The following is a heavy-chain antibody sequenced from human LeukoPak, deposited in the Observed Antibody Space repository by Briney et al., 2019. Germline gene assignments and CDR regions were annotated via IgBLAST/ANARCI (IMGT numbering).Heavy chain of an antibody. J-gene: IGHJ5*02. CDR3: ASRMSYNWFDP. CDR2: IYYSGST. Sequence: SQTLSLTCTVSGGSIGSGDYYWSWIRQPPGKGLEWIGYIYYSGSTYYNPSLKSRVTISVDTSKNQFSLKLSSVTAADTAVYYCASRMSYNWFDPWGQGTLVTVSS. V-gene: IGHV4-30-4*01. CDR1: GGSIGSGDYY. D-gene: IGHD3-10*01.